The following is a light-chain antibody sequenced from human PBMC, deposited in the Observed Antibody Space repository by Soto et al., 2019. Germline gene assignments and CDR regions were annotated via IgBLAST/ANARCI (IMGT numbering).Light chain of an antibody. V-gene: IGKV3-20*01. CDR2: GAS. CDR3: QQYGSSLTWT. Sequence: EIVLTQSPGTLSLSPGERATLSCRASQSVSSSYLAWYQQKPGQAPRLLIYGASSRATGIPDRFSGSGSGTDFTITISRLEAEDVAVYYCQQYGSSLTWTFGQGTKVKIK. J-gene: IGKJ1*01. CDR1: QSVSSSY.